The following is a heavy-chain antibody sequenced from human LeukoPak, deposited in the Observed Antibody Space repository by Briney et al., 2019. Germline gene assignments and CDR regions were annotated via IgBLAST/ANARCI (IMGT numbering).Heavy chain of an antibody. J-gene: IGHJ4*02. CDR2: ISSSSSYI. V-gene: IGHV3-21*01. CDR3: ARVWSPPYTSSWPYYFDY. CDR1: GFSFSSYS. D-gene: IGHD6-13*01. Sequence: GGSLRLSCAASGFSFSSYSLNWVRQAPGKGLEWVSPISSSSSYIYYADSLKGRFTVSRDNAKNSLFLQMNSLRAEDTAVYYCARVWSPPYTSSWPYYFDYWGQGILVTVSS.